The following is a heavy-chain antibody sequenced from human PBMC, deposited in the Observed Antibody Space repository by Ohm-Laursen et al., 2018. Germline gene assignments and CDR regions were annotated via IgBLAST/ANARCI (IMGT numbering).Heavy chain of an antibody. CDR2: TSSSGSTI. V-gene: IGHV3-11*01. CDR1: GFTFSDYY. Sequence: SLRLSCAASGFTFSDYYMSWVRQAPGKGLEWVSYTSSSGSTIYYADSVKGRFTISRDNAKNSLYLQMNSLRGEDTAVYYCAKRAEAGERYFLHWGQSTLVTVSS. D-gene: IGHD4-17*01. CDR3: AKRAEAGERYFLH. J-gene: IGHJ1*01.